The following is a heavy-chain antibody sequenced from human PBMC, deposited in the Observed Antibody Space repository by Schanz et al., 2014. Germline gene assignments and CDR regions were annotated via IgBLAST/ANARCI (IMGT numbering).Heavy chain of an antibody. J-gene: IGHJ4*02. CDR2: IYSSGST. CDR1: GFTVSNSY. V-gene: IGHV3-53*01. CDR3: ARVVGSGWHYFDL. D-gene: IGHD6-19*01. Sequence: DVQLVDSGGGLVQPGGSLRLSCAASGFTVSNSYIHWVRQAPGKGLEWVSTIYSSGSTYYADSVRGRFTISRENAQNSLFLQLNTLRAGDTAVYYCARVVGSGWHYFDLWGQGTLVTVSS.